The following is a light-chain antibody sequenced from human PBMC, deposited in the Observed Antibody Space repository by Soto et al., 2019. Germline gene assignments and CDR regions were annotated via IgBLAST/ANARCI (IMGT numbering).Light chain of an antibody. Sequence: QSVLTQPRSVSGSPGQSVTISCSGTSSDVGGYNYVSWYQQHPGKAPKLIIYAVTERPSGVPDRFSGSKSGNTASLTIPGLQTEDEAEYYCCSYAASDSVVFGAGTKLTVL. V-gene: IGLV2-11*01. CDR3: CSYAASDSVV. J-gene: IGLJ2*01. CDR1: SSDVGGYNY. CDR2: AVT.